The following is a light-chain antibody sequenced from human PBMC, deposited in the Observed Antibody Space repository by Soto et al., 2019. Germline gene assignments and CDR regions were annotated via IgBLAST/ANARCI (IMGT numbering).Light chain of an antibody. J-gene: IGKJ2*01. CDR1: QDITHC. Sequence: DIQMTQSPSSLSASIGDRVTVTCQASQDITHCLNWYQQKPGKAPQLLIHDVSNLEIGVPSRFSGSGSGTLFTFTITSLQAEDVATYYCQQAKSFPYTFGQGTKLEIK. CDR3: QQAKSFPYT. V-gene: IGKV1-33*01. CDR2: DVS.